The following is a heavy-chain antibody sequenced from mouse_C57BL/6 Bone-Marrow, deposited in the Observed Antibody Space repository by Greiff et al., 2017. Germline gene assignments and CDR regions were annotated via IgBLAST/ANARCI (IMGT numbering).Heavy chain of an antibody. Sequence: QVQLQQPGAELVMPGASVKLSCKASGYTFTSYWMHWVKQRPGQGLEWIGEIDPSDSYTNYNQKFKGKSTLTVDKSSSTAYMKLSSLTSEDSAVYYCAPYDYDGGFAYWGQGTLVTVSA. CDR1: GYTFTSYW. CDR2: IDPSDSYT. V-gene: IGHV1-69*01. D-gene: IGHD2-4*01. J-gene: IGHJ3*01. CDR3: APYDYDGGFAY.